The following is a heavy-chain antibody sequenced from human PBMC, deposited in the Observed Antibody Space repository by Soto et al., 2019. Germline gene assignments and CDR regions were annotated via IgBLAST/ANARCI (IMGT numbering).Heavy chain of an antibody. J-gene: IGHJ4*02. Sequence: QLLLQESGPGLVKPSETLSLTCTVSGGSISSRSHYWGWIRQSPGKHLEWIGSSFYRGSTHYNPSLKTRVTISVDTSKNQVSLKLYSVTAADTALYYCATADGFGVVTPFFEYWGQGILVTVSS. CDR1: GGSISSRSHY. CDR3: ATADGFGVVTPFFEY. D-gene: IGHD3-3*01. CDR2: SFYRGST. V-gene: IGHV4-39*01.